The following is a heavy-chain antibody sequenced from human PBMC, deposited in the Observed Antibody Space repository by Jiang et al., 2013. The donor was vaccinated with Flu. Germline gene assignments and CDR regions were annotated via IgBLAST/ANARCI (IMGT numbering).Heavy chain of an antibody. CDR2: STPTLGPR. D-gene: IGHD5-18*01. J-gene: IGHJ4*03. V-gene: IGHV7-4-1*02. Sequence: YAMNWVRQAPGQGLEWMGGSTPTLGPRRMPRTSQDVCFSFDTSVSTAHLQISSLKAEDTAVYYCAMDTALHFWGQGTLVTVS. CDR1: YA. CDR3: AMDTALHF.